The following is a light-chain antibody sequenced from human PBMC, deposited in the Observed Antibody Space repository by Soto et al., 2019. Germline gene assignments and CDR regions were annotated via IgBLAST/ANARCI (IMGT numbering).Light chain of an antibody. CDR3: QQHGISHIT. J-gene: IGKJ5*01. Sequence: EIVLTQSPATLSLSPGDRATLSCRASQSVIDYLAWYQQKPGQAPRLLIYDASTRATGIPARFSGSGSGTDFTLSISSLEAEDFAVYYCQQHGISHITFGQGTRLEIK. CDR2: DAS. CDR1: QSVIDY. V-gene: IGKV3-11*01.